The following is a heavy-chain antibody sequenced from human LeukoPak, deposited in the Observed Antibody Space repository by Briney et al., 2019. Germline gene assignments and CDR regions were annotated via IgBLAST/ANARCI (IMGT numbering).Heavy chain of an antibody. V-gene: IGHV3-23*01. D-gene: IGHD3-22*01. CDR1: GFTFSSYA. CDR2: ISGSGRDT. Sequence: GGSLRLSCAASGFTFSSYAMNWVRQAPVKGLEWVSAISGSGRDTYYADSVKGRFTISRDNSKNTLYLQVNSLRADDTAVYYCATNYYGSSGYFPDFDYWGQGALVSVSS. CDR3: ATNYYGSSGYFPDFDY. J-gene: IGHJ4*02.